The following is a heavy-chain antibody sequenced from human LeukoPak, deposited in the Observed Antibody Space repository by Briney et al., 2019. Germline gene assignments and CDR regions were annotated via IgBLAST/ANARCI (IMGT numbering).Heavy chain of an antibody. V-gene: IGHV3-21*01. CDR2: MSSGSRYL. J-gene: IGHJ4*02. CDR1: GFTFSSYA. Sequence: KPGGSLTLSCTASGFTFSSYAMTGVRQAPGKGLEWVSSMSSGSRYLYYADSVRGRLTISRDNAKTSLYFVMNSLRAEDTAIYYCARDRPTGASRVFVVQWGQGTLVTVSS. D-gene: IGHD3-3*01. CDR3: ARDRPTGASRVFVVQ.